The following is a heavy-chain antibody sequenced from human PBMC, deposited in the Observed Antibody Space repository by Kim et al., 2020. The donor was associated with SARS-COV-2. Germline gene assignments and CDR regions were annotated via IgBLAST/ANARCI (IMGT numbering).Heavy chain of an antibody. J-gene: IGHJ4*02. D-gene: IGHD6-19*01. CDR2: ISGSGGST. CDR1: GFTFSSYA. CDR3: AKARILKVLAVAGFDY. V-gene: IGHV3-23*01. Sequence: GGSLRLSCAASGFTFSSYAMSWVRQAPGKGLEWVSAISGSGGSTYYADSVKGRFTISRDNSKNTLYLQMNSLRAEDTAVYYCAKARILKVLAVAGFDYWGRGTLVTVSS.